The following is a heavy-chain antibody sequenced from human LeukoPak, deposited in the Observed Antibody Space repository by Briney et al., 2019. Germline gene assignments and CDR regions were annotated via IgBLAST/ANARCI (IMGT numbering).Heavy chain of an antibody. D-gene: IGHD6-6*01. CDR1: GFTFSSYG. CDR3: ARDLAARHFDY. CDR2: IWYDGSKK. J-gene: IGHJ4*02. Sequence: GRSLRLSCEASGFTFSSYGMHWVRQAPDKGLEWVAVIWYDGSKKYYADSVKGRFTTSRDNSKNTLYLQMNSLRGEDTAVYYCARDLAARHFDYWGQGTLVTVSS. V-gene: IGHV3-33*01.